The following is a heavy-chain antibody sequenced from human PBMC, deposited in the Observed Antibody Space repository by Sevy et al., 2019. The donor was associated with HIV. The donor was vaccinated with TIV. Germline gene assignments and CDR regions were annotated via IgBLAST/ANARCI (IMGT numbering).Heavy chain of an antibody. CDR2: ISSSSSTI. J-gene: IGHJ4*02. CDR1: GFTFSSYS. V-gene: IGHV3-48*01. D-gene: IGHD6-19*01. Sequence: GGSLRLSCAASGFTFSSYSMNWVRQAPGKGLEWVSYISSSSSTIYYADSVKGRFTISRDNAKNLLFLQMNSLRAEDTAVYYCEREIAVRDYFDYWGQGTLVTVSS. CDR3: EREIAVRDYFDY.